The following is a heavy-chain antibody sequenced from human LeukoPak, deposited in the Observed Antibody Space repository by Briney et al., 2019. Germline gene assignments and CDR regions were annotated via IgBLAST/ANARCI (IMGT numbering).Heavy chain of an antibody. CDR3: ARGLVPAAMPLNY. Sequence: ASVKVSCKASGYTFTSYGISWVRQAPGQGLEWMGWINPNSGGTNYAQKFQGRVTMTRNTSISTAYMELSRLRSDDTAVYYCARGLVPAAMPLNYWGQGTLVTVSS. J-gene: IGHJ4*02. V-gene: IGHV1-2*02. CDR1: GYTFTSYG. CDR2: INPNSGGT. D-gene: IGHD2-2*01.